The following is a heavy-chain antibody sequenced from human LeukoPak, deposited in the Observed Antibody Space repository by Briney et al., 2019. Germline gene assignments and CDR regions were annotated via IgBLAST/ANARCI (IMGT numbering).Heavy chain of an antibody. CDR3: AKIRVQQLGYFDY. V-gene: IGHV3-23*01. Sequence: PGGSLRLSCAASRFTFSSYAMSWVRQAPGKGLEWVSAISGSGGSTYYADSVKGRFTISRDNSKNTLYLQMNSLRAEDTAVYYCAKIRVQQLGYFDYWGQGTLVTVSS. CDR2: ISGSGGST. D-gene: IGHD6-13*01. J-gene: IGHJ4*02. CDR1: RFTFSSYA.